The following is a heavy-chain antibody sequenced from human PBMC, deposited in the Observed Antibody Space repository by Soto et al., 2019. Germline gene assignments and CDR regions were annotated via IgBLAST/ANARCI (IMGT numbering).Heavy chain of an antibody. V-gene: IGHV4-59*12. CDR3: ARERGDYGDNYYYYYGMDV. CDR1: GGSISSYY. CDR2: IYYSGST. Sequence: SETLSLTCTVSGGSISSYYWSWIRQTPEKGLEWIGYIYYSGSTNYNPSLKSRVTMLIDKSKNQFSLKLTSVTAADTAVYYCARERGDYGDNYYYYYGMDVWGQGTTVTVSS. J-gene: IGHJ6*02. D-gene: IGHD4-17*01.